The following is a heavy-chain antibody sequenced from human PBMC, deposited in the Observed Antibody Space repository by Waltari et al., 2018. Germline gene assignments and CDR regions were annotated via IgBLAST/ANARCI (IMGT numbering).Heavy chain of an antibody. CDR3: AREKITMIVVVITNWFDP. J-gene: IGHJ5*02. D-gene: IGHD3-22*01. Sequence: GYYWGWIRQPPGKGLEWIGSIYHSGSTYYNPSLKSRVTISVDTSKNQFSLKLSSVTAADTAVYYCAREKITMIVVVITNWFDPWGQGTLVTVSS. CDR2: IYHSGST. CDR1: GYY. V-gene: IGHV4-38-2*02.